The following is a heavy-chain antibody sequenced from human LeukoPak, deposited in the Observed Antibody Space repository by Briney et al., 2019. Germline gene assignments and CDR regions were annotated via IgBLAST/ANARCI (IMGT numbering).Heavy chain of an antibody. D-gene: IGHD3-16*02. CDR1: GFTFSSYA. CDR3: ARGLGYDYVWGTYRLTP. J-gene: IGHJ4*02. CDR2: ISYDGSNK. Sequence: GGSLRLSCAASGFTFSSYAMHWVRQAPGKGLEWVAVISYDGSNKYYADSVKGRFTISRDNSKNTLYLQMNSLRAEDTAVYYCARGLGYDYVWGTYRLTPWGQGTLVTVSS. V-gene: IGHV3-30-3*01.